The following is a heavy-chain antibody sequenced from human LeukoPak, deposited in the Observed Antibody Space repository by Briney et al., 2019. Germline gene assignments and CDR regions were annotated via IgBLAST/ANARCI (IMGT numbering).Heavy chain of an antibody. CDR3: ARDSSVTTPDY. Sequence: GGSLRLSCAASGFTFSNAWMGWVRQAPGEGLEWVGRIKSKTDGGTTDYAAPVKGRFTISRDDPKNTLYLQMNSLRAEDTAVYYCARDSSVTTPDYWGQGTLVTVSS. CDR1: GFTFSNAW. CDR2: IKSKTDGGTT. J-gene: IGHJ4*02. D-gene: IGHD4-17*01. V-gene: IGHV3-15*01.